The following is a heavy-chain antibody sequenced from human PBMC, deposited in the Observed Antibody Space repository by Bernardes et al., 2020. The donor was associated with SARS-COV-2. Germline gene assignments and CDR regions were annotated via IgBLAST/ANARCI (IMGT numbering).Heavy chain of an antibody. CDR2: INHSGST. CDR1: GGSFSGYY. V-gene: IGHV4-34*01. D-gene: IGHD3-3*01. J-gene: IGHJ4*02. CDR3: ARGRVLRFLEWLFGALFDY. Sequence: SETLSLTCAVYGGSFSGYYWSWIRQPPGKGLEWIGEINHSGSTNYNPSLKSRVTISVDTSKNQFSLKLSSVTAADTAVYYCARGRVLRFLEWLFGALFDYWGQGTLVTVSS.